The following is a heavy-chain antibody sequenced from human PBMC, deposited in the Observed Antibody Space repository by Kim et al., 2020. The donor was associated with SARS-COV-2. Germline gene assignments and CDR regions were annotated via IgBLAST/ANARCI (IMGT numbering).Heavy chain of an antibody. D-gene: IGHD3-16*01. CDR1: GGSISSYY. V-gene: IGHV4-59*08. CDR2: IYYTGST. CDR3: ARQYLRENAPSGY. Sequence: SETLSLTCTVSGGSISSYYWGWIRQPPGKGLEWIGYIYYTGSTNNNPSLKSRVTISVDSSKNQFSLKLTSVTAADTAMYYCARQYLRENAPSGYWGQGT. J-gene: IGHJ4*02.